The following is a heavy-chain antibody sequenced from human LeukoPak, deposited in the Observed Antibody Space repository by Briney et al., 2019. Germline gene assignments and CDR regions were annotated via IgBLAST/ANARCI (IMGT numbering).Heavy chain of an antibody. J-gene: IGHJ5*02. V-gene: IGHV4-30-2*01. CDR3: ARHYGP. D-gene: IGHD3-16*01. Sequence: SETLSLTCAVSGASISSGAYSWTWIRQPPGKGLEWIGYIYHSGSTYYNPSLKSRVSISVDRSKNQFSLKLSSVTAADTAVYYCARHYGPWGQGTLVTVSS. CDR2: IYHSGST. CDR1: GASISSGAYS.